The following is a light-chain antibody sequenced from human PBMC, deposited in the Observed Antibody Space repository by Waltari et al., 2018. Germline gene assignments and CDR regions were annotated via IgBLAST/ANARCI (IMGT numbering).Light chain of an antibody. Sequence: DVVMTQSPLSLPVTLGQPASISCRSSLSLVSGDGNTYFTWFQQRPGQSPRRLFYKVSNRDSWVPASFCGCWSGSSFPLPLRRVSSSSLCFSCCLLAPPCPWPFG. CDR3: LLAPPCPWP. J-gene: IGKJ1*01. CDR1: LSLVSGDGNTY. V-gene: IGKV2-30*01. CDR2: KVS.